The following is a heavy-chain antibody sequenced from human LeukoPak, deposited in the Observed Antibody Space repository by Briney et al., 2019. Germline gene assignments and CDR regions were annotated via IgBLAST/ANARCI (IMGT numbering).Heavy chain of an antibody. CDR1: GFSFSSYS. CDR2: ISSSSSTI. CDR3: ARMEQLWLLFDY. V-gene: IGHV3-48*01. J-gene: IGHJ4*02. D-gene: IGHD5-18*01. Sequence: PGGSLRLSCAASGFSFSSYSMNWARQSPGKGLEWDSYISSSSSTISYADSVKGRFTISRDNSKNTLYLQMNSLRAEDTAVYYCARMEQLWLLFDYWGQGTLVTVSS.